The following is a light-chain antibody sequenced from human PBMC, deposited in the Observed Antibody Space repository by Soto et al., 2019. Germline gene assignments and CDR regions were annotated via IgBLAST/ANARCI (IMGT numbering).Light chain of an antibody. J-gene: IGKJ3*01. Sequence: EIVLTQSPGTLSLSPGERVTLSCRASQSVSSNYLAWYQQRPGQPPRLLIYGASTRATGIPDRFSGSGSGTDFTLAISRLGPEDFAVYNCQHYGRSPGLFTFGPGTKVDIK. CDR2: GAS. V-gene: IGKV3-20*01. CDR1: QSVSSNY. CDR3: QHYGRSPGLFT.